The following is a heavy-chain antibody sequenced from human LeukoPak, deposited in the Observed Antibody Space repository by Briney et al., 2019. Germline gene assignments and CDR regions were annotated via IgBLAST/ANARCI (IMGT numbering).Heavy chain of an antibody. V-gene: IGHV3-30*04. CDR3: ARDMYV. Sequence: GRSLRLSCAASGFTFSSYAMHWVRQAPGKGLEWVAVISYDGSNKYYADSVKGRFTISRDNSKNTLYLQMNSLRAEDTAVYYCARDMYVWGQGTTVTVSS. J-gene: IGHJ6*02. CDR1: GFTFSSYA. CDR2: ISYDGSNK.